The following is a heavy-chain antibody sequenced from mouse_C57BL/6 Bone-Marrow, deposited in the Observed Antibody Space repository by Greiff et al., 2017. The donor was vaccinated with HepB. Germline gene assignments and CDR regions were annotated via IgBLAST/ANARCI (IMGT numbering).Heavy chain of an antibody. CDR1: GYTFTSYW. CDR3: ARLTTVVARWYFDV. Sequence: QVQLQQPGAELVRPGSSVKLSCKASGYTFTSYWMDWVKQRPGQGLEWIGNIYPSDSETHYNQKFKDKATLTVDKSSSTAYMQLSSLTSEDSAVYYCARLTTVVARWYFDVWGTGTTVTVSS. CDR2: IYPSDSET. V-gene: IGHV1-61*01. D-gene: IGHD1-1*01. J-gene: IGHJ1*03.